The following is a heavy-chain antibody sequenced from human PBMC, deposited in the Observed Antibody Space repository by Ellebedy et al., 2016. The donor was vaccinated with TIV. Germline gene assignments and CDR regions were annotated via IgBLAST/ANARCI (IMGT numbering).Heavy chain of an antibody. Sequence: PGGSLRLSCVASGLTFSDHYMDRVRQAPGKGLEWLGRIGNKPNTFTTQYAASVKGRFTISRDDSKNSLYLQMNTLKTEDTAIYYCARIGYSAAEFDFWGQGTLVTVSS. CDR3: ARIGYSAAEFDF. V-gene: IGHV3-72*01. J-gene: IGHJ4*02. D-gene: IGHD1-26*01. CDR2: IGNKPNTFTT. CDR1: GLTFSDHY.